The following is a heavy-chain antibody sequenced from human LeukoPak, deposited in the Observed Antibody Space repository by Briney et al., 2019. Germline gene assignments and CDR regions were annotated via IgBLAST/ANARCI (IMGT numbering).Heavy chain of an antibody. D-gene: IGHD3-16*01. CDR3: ARPFSRFDY. Sequence: SETLSLTCAVYGGSFSGYYWSWIRQPPGKGLEWIGEINHSGSTNYNPPLKSRVTISVDTSKNQFSLKLSSVTAADTAVYYCARPFSRFDYRGQGTLVTVSS. V-gene: IGHV4-34*01. CDR1: GGSFSGYY. J-gene: IGHJ4*02. CDR2: INHSGST.